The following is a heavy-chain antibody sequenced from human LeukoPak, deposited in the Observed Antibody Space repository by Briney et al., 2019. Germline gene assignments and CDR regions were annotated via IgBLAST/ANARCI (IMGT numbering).Heavy chain of an antibody. V-gene: IGHV4-39*01. CDR1: GGSISSSSYY. D-gene: IGHD3-22*01. Sequence: TSETLSLTCTVSGGSISSSSYYWGWIRQPPGKGLEWIGSIYYSGSTYYNPSLKSRVTISVDTSKNQFSLKLSSVTAADTAVYYCARQLEKYYYDSSGDFDYWGQGTLVTVSS. CDR3: ARQLEKYYYDSSGDFDY. CDR2: IYYSGST. J-gene: IGHJ4*02.